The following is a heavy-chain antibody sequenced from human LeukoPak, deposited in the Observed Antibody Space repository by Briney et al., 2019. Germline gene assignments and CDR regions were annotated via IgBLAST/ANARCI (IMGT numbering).Heavy chain of an antibody. J-gene: IGHJ5*02. CDR1: GYTITSYG. Sequence: VSVKVSCKASGYTITSYGISWVRQAPGQGLEWMGWISAYNGNTNDAQKPQGRVTMTTDTSTSTAYMELRSLRSDDTAVYYCARGRPSSGWFGEPENWFDPWGQGTLVTVSS. V-gene: IGHV1-18*01. D-gene: IGHD3-10*01. CDR3: ARGRPSSGWFGEPENWFDP. CDR2: ISAYNGNT.